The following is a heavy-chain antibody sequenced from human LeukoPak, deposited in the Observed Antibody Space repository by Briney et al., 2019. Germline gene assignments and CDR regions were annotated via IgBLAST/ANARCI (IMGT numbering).Heavy chain of an antibody. J-gene: IGHJ4*02. Sequence: GGSLRLSCAASGFTFSSYEMNWVRQAPGKGLEWVSYISSSGSTIYYADSVKGRFTISRDNSKNTLYLQMNSLRAEDTAVYYCAKDRVAAAGIDYWGQGTLVTVSS. D-gene: IGHD6-13*01. CDR2: ISSSGSTI. CDR1: GFTFSSYE. CDR3: AKDRVAAAGIDY. V-gene: IGHV3-48*03.